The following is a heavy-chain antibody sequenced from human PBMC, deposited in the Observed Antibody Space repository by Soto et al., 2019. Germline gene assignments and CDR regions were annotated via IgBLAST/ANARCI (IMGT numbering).Heavy chain of an antibody. V-gene: IGHV4-34*01. J-gene: IGHJ5*02. CDR3: ARLYSGYDLAPYNWFDP. D-gene: IGHD5-12*01. Sequence: PXXTLSLPFAVYGGSFSGYYWRWILQPPGKGLEWIGEINHSGSTNYNPSLKSRVTISVDTSKNQFSLKLSSVTAADTAVYYCARLYSGYDLAPYNWFDPWGQGTLVTVSS. CDR1: GGSFSGYY. CDR2: INHSGST.